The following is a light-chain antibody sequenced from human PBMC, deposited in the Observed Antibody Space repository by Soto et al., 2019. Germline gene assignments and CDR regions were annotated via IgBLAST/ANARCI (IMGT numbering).Light chain of an antibody. V-gene: IGLV1-44*01. CDR3: ATWDDSLNGPV. CDR1: NSNIGSNA. Sequence: QSVLTQPPSASGTPGQRVTISCSGSNSNIGSNALNWYRQLPGTAPKLLMFSNDLRPSGVPDRFSGSKSGTSASLAISGLQSEDEADYYCATWDDSLNGPVFGGGTKVT. CDR2: SND. J-gene: IGLJ3*02.